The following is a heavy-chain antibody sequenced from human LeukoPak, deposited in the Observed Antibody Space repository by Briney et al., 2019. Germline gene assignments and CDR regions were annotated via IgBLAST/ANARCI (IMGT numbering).Heavy chain of an antibody. D-gene: IGHD6-13*01. CDR1: GFTFSSYG. CDR2: IWYDGSNK. J-gene: IGHJ4*02. Sequence: PGGSLRLSCAASGFTFSSYGMHWVRQAPGKGLEWVAVIWYDGSNKYYADSVKGRFTISRDNSKNTLYLQMNSLRAEDTAVYYCAREAPVVDSSSWYNPVYWGQGALVTVSS. CDR3: AREAPVVDSSSWYNPVY. V-gene: IGHV3-33*08.